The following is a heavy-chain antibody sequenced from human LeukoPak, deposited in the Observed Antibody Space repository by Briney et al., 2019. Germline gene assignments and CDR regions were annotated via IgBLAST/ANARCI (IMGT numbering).Heavy chain of an antibody. CDR3: ARADYDILTGYSGLGY. CDR1: GASSRNFY. V-gene: IGHV4-59*01. CDR2: IFYSGTT. D-gene: IGHD3-9*01. J-gene: IGHJ4*02. Sequence: SETLSLTCTMSGASSRNFYWSWLRQPPGKGLEWIGYIFYSGTTNYNPSVQGRVAISVDTSKNQFSLKLSSVTAADTAVYYCARADYDILTGYSGLGYWGQGTLVTVSS.